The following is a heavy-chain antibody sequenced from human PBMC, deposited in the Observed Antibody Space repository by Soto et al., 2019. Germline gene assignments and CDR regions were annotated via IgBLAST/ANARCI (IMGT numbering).Heavy chain of an antibody. CDR2: INSDGSST. V-gene: IGHV3-74*01. CDR3: ARPLTGCSRYPLDAFDI. D-gene: IGHD7-27*01. Sequence: EVQLVESGGGLVQPGGSLRLSCAASGFTFDSYWLHWVRQAPGKGLVWVSRINSDGSSTTYADSVKGRFTISRDNAKNMLYLQMNSLRAEETAVYYCARPLTGCSRYPLDAFDIWGPGTIVTVSS. J-gene: IGHJ3*02. CDR1: GFTFDSYW.